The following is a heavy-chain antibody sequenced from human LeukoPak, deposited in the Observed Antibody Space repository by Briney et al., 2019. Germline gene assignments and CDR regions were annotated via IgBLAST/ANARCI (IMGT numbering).Heavy chain of an antibody. CDR3: ARDLSAPLWFGGLLGHRDYGMDV. D-gene: IGHD3-10*01. CDR2: IYYSGST. J-gene: IGHJ6*02. CDR1: GGSISSYY. V-gene: IGHV4-59*01. Sequence: SETLSLTCTVSGGSISSYYWSWIRQPPGKGLEWIGYIYYSGSTNYNPSLKSRVTISVDTSKNQFSLKLSSVTAADTAVYYCARDLSAPLWFGGLLGHRDYGMDVWGQGTTVTVSS.